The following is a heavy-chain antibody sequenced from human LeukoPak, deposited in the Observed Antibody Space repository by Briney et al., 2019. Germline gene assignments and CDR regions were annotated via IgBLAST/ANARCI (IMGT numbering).Heavy chain of an antibody. Sequence: GGSLRLSCAASGFTFSNYWMHWVRQVPGEGLVWVSRINGDGGSTSYADSVKGRFTISRDNAKSTLYLQMNSLRAEDTAVYYCASYIYGSYRLEYWGQGTPVTVSS. J-gene: IGHJ4*02. CDR1: GFTFSNYW. CDR3: ASYIYGSYRLEY. CDR2: INGDGGST. D-gene: IGHD1-26*01. V-gene: IGHV3-74*01.